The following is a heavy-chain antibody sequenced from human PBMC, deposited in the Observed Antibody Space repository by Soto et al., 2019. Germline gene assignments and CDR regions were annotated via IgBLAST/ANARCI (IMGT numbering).Heavy chain of an antibody. CDR1: GFSLSTSGMR. CDR3: ARMTSGYSYALDY. Sequence: AGPTLVNPTHPLTLTCTFSGFSLSTSGMRVSWIRQPPGKALEWLARIDWDDDKFYSTSLKTRLTISKDTSKNQVVLTMTNMDPVDTATYYCARMTSGYSYALDYWGQGTLVTVSS. D-gene: IGHD5-18*01. J-gene: IGHJ4*02. CDR2: IDWDDDK. V-gene: IGHV2-70*04.